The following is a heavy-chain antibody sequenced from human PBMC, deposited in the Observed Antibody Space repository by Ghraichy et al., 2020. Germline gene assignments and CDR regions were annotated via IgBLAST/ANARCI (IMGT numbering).Heavy chain of an antibody. J-gene: IGHJ4*02. CDR2: ISHSGSN. Sequence: SETLSLTCAVYGGSFSGYYWHWIRQPPGKRLEWIGEISHSGSNNYNPSLKSRLTISVDTSKKEFSLMQNAGTAADTAVDYGARGNATRNDSFDSWCQGTLFTVYS. V-gene: IGHV4-34*01. CDR1: GGSFSGYY. CDR3: ARGNATRNDSFDS.